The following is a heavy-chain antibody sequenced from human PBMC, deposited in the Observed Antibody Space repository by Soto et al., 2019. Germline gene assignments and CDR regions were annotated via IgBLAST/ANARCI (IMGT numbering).Heavy chain of an antibody. V-gene: IGHV5-51*01. CDR2: IYPGDSDT. D-gene: IGHD5-18*01. CDR3: AISDTAMGSGPYGMDV. Sequence: ASLKISCKGYGYSFTSYWIGWVRQMPGKGLEWMGIIYPGDSDTRYSPSFQGQVTISADKSISTAYLQWSSLKASDTAMYYCAISDTAMGSGPYGMDVWGQGTTVTVSS. CDR1: GYSFTSYW. J-gene: IGHJ6*02.